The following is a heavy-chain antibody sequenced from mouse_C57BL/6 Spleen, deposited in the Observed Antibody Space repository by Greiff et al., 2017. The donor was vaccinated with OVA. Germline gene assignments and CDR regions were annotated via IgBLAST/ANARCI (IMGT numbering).Heavy chain of an antibody. CDR3: VRQADDYGGAMDY. J-gene: IGHJ4*01. Sequence: DVKLVESGGGLVQPKGSLKLSCAASGFSFNTYAMNWVRQAPGKGLEWVARIRSKSNNYATYYADSVKDRFTISRDDSESMLYLQMNNLKTEDTAMYYCVRQADDYGGAMDYWGQGTSVTVSS. CDR2: IRSKSNNYAT. V-gene: IGHV10-1*01. CDR1: GFSFNTYA. D-gene: IGHD2-4*01.